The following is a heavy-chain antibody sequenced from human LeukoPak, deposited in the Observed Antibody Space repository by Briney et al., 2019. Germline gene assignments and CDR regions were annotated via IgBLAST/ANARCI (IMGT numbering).Heavy chain of an antibody. CDR2: IFYSGST. J-gene: IGHJ4*02. CDR3: AKSQNGISDY. V-gene: IGHV4-59*01. D-gene: IGHD1-26*01. Sequence: SETLSLTCTVSGGSIINNYWSWFRQPPGKGLEWIGYIFYSGSTNYNPSLKSRVTISVDTSKNQFSLKLSSVTAADTAVYYCAKSQNGISDYWGQGTLVTVSS. CDR1: GGSIINNY.